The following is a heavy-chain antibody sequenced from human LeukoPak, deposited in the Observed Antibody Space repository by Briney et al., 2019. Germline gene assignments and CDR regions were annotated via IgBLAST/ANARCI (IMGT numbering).Heavy chain of an antibody. D-gene: IGHD4-23*01. CDR3: ARNPGGIGDY. Sequence: GGSLRLSCAASGFTFSIYSMNWVRQAPGKGLEWVSFISGSSSSTFYADSVKGRFTVSRDNAKNSLYLQMNSLRDEDTAVYYCARNPGGIGDYWGQGIMVTVSS. V-gene: IGHV3-48*02. CDR2: ISGSSSST. CDR1: GFTFSIYS. J-gene: IGHJ4*02.